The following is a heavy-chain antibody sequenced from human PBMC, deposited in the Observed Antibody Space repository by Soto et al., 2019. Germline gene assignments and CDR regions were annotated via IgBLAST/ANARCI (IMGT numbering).Heavy chain of an antibody. Sequence: QVQLQQWGAGLLKPSETLSLTCAVYGGSFSGYYWSWIRQPPGKGLEWIGEINHSGSTNYNPSLNSRVPLTLDTSKHQFSRKLSSVTAADTAVYYCARGSHLAITRGRGVREARFDYWGQGTLVTVSS. J-gene: IGHJ4*02. CDR2: INHSGST. CDR1: GGSFSGYY. D-gene: IGHD3-10*01. V-gene: IGHV4-34*01. CDR3: ARGSHLAITRGRGVREARFDY.